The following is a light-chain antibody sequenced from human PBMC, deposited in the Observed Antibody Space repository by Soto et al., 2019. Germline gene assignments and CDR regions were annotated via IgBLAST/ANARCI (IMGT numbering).Light chain of an antibody. CDR2: GAS. CDR3: HQRQRWPRT. Sequence: EIVMTQSPATLSVPPGERATLSCRASQSVSSNFAWYQQRPGQAPRLLFYGASIRATAVPARFSGSGSGTDFTLTISRLEPEDFAFYYCHQRQRWPRTFGQGTKVDI. V-gene: IGKV3-15*01. J-gene: IGKJ1*01. CDR1: QSVSSN.